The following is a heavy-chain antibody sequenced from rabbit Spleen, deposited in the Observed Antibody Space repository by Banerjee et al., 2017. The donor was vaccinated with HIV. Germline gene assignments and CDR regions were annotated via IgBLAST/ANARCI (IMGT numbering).Heavy chain of an antibody. D-gene: IGHD8-1*01. V-gene: IGHV1S40*01. CDR2: IEGGSSAFS. CDR1: GVSFSSNHY. CDR3: ARDSGSSFSSYGMDL. Sequence: QSLEESRGDLVKPGASLTLTCTASGVSFSSNHYMCWVRQAPGKGLEWIACIEGGSSAFSYFASWAKGRFTISKTSSTTVTLQMTSLTAADTATYFCARDSGSSFSSYGMDLWGPGTLVTVS. J-gene: IGHJ6*01.